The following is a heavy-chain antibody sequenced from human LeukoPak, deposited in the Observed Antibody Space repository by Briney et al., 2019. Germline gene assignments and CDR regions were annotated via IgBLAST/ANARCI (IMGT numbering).Heavy chain of an antibody. Sequence: PGRSLRLSCAASGFTFDDYAMHWVRQAPGKGLEWVSGISWNSGSIGYADSVKGRFTISRDNAKNSLYLQMYSLRAEDTALYYCAKSPAVAGTGYFDYWGQGTLVTVSS. D-gene: IGHD6-19*01. V-gene: IGHV3-9*01. CDR2: ISWNSGSI. CDR3: AKSPAVAGTGYFDY. J-gene: IGHJ4*02. CDR1: GFTFDDYA.